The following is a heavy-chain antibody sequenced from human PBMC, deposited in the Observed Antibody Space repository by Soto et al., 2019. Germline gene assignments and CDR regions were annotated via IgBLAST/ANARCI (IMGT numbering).Heavy chain of an antibody. D-gene: IGHD5-12*01. CDR3: ARATIYYYMDV. Sequence: GGSLRLSCAASGFPFRSYWMSWVRRAPGKGLEWVANIKQDGSERYYVDSVKGRFTISRDNAKNLLYLQMNSLRAEDTAVYYCARATIYYYMDVWGKGTTVTVSS. CDR1: GFPFRSYW. V-gene: IGHV3-7*01. J-gene: IGHJ6*03. CDR2: IKQDGSER.